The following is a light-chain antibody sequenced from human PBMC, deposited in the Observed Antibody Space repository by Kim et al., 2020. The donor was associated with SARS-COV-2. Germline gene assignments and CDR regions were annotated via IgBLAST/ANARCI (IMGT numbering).Light chain of an antibody. CDR2: SNN. CDR3: AAWDDSLNGVV. CDR1: GHSNGRNT. Sequence: GQRVSSAGSGSGHSNGRNTVSWYQQVPGTGPKLRSYSNNQRGSGCPGRFSGSRAGTSASLAISGLQSEDEADYYCAAWDDSLNGVVFGGGTQLTVL. J-gene: IGLJ2*01. V-gene: IGLV1-44*01.